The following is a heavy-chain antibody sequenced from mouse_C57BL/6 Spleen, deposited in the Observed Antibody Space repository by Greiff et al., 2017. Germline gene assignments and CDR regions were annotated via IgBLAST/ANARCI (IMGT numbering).Heavy chain of an antibody. V-gene: IGHV5-6*01. J-gene: IGHJ4*01. CDR1: GFTFSSYG. Sequence: EVQVVESGGDLVKPGGSLKLSCAASGFTFSSYGMSWVRQTPDKRLEWVATISSGGSYTYYPDSVKGRFTISRDNAKNTLYLQMSSLKSEDTAMYYCARQGDYYGSSPYAMDYWGQGTSATVSS. CDR2: ISSGGSYT. D-gene: IGHD1-1*01. CDR3: ARQGDYYGSSPYAMDY.